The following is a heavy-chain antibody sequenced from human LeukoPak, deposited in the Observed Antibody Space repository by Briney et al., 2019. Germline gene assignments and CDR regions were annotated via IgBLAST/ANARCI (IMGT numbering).Heavy chain of an antibody. D-gene: IGHD2-15*01. CDR2: ISAYNGNT. V-gene: IGHV1-18*01. J-gene: IGHJ4*02. CDR3: VRGEYCSGGSCLYYFDY. Sequence: ASVKVSCKASGYTFTSYGISWVRQAPGQGLEWMGWISAYNGNTNYAQKLQGRVTMTTDTSTSTAYMELRSLRSDDTAVYYCVRGEYCSGGSCLYYFDYWGQGTLVTVSS. CDR1: GYTFTSYG.